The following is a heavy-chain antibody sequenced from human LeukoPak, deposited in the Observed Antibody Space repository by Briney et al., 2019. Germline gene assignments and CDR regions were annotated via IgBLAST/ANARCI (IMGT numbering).Heavy chain of an antibody. CDR2: ISGSGGST. CDR3: ANFNSRGYSYGLDY. V-gene: IGHV3-23*01. D-gene: IGHD5-18*01. Sequence: GSLILSCAASGFTFSSYAMSWVRQAPGKGLEWVSAISGSGGSTCYADSVKGRFTLSRDNSKNTLYLQMNSLRAEDTAVYSCANFNSRGYSYGLDYRGQGTLVTVSS. CDR1: GFTFSSYA. J-gene: IGHJ4*02.